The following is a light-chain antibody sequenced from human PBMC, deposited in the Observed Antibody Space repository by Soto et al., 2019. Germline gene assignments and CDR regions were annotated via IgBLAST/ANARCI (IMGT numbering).Light chain of an antibody. Sequence: QSVLTQPASVTGSPGQSITISCTGTSSDVGGYFRVSWYQQYPGTAPKLIIYEVTSRPPGVSYRFSGSKSGNTASLTVSGLQPEDEADYYCSSYTIRNSWVFGGGTQLTVL. J-gene: IGLJ3*02. CDR2: EVT. V-gene: IGLV2-14*01. CDR3: SSYTIRNSWV. CDR1: SSDVGGYFR.